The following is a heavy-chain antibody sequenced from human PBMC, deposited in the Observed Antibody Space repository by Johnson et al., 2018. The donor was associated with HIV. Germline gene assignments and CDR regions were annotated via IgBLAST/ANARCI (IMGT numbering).Heavy chain of an antibody. Sequence: QVQLVESGGGVVQPGRSLRLSCAASGFTFSSYGMHWVRQAPGKGLEWVAVISYDGSNKYYADSVKGRFTISRDNSKNSLYLQMNSLRAEDTALYYCAKDSKWLRSEGVGAFDIWGQGTMVTVSS. CDR2: ISYDGSNK. D-gene: IGHD5-12*01. CDR3: AKDSKWLRSEGVGAFDI. J-gene: IGHJ3*02. V-gene: IGHV3-30*18. CDR1: GFTFSSYG.